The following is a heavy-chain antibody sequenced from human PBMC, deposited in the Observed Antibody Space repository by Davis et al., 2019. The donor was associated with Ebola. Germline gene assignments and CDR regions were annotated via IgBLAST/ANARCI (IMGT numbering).Heavy chain of an antibody. J-gene: IGHJ4*02. D-gene: IGHD3-3*01. CDR1: GFTFEEYA. CDR3: ARAGRITIFGVANFDY. Sequence: SLKISCAASGFTFEEYAMHWVRQAPGKGLEWVSGISWNSDNIGYADSVKGRFTISRDNAKNSLYLQMNSLRAEDTAVYYCARAGRITIFGVANFDYWGQGTLVTVSS. CDR2: ISWNSDNI. V-gene: IGHV3-9*01.